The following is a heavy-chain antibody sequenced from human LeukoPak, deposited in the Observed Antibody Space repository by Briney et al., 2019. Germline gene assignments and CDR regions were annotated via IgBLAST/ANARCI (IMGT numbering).Heavy chain of an antibody. J-gene: IGHJ4*02. Sequence: SLKVSCKASGGTFSSSAISWVRQAPGQWLEWMGGIIPIFGTANYAQKFQGRVTITTDESTSTAYMELSSLRSEDTAVYYCASKYCDSSGGLFDYWGQGTLVTVSS. CDR3: ASKYCDSSGGLFDY. CDR2: IIPIFGTA. V-gene: IGHV1-69*05. D-gene: IGHD3-22*01. CDR1: GGTFSSSA.